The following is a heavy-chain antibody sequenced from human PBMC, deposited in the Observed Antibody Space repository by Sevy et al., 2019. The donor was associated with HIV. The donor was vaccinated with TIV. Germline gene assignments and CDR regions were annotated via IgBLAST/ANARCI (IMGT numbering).Heavy chain of an antibody. J-gene: IGHJ4*02. Sequence: ASVKVSCKASGGTFSSYAISWVRQAPGQGLEWMGGIIPIFGTANYAQKFQGRVTITADESTSTAYMELSSLRSEDTAVYYCARDNSRSYLLGYRGQGTLVTVSS. CDR2: IIPIFGTA. D-gene: IGHD1-26*01. CDR1: GGTFSSYA. CDR3: ARDNSRSYLLGY. V-gene: IGHV1-69*13.